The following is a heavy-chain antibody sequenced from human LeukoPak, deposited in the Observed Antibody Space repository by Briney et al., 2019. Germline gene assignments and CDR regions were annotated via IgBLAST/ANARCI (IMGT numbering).Heavy chain of an antibody. Sequence: SEPLSLTCAVSGGSISSGVYSWSWIRQPPGKGLEWIGYIYHSGSTYYNPSLKSRVTISVDRSKNQFSLRLSSVTAADTAVYYCARDCYGSGSWYAWSAPWGQGTLVTVSS. CDR1: GGSISSGVYS. CDR3: ARDCYGSGSWYAWSAP. V-gene: IGHV4-30-2*01. D-gene: IGHD3-10*01. CDR2: IYHSGST. J-gene: IGHJ5*02.